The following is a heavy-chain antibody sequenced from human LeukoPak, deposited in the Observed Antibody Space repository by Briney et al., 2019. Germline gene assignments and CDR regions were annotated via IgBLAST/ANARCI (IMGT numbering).Heavy chain of an antibody. CDR3: AMSVEMPPIPSFDY. J-gene: IGHJ4*02. CDR1: GYIFTPHH. Sequence: ASVKVSCKTSGYIFTPHHIHWMRQAPGHGRELLGWVSAANNPEYSQKFQGRVVITRDASATTSYLELNSLRSEDTAVYYCAMSVEMPPIPSFDYWGQGTLVTVSS. D-gene: IGHD5-24*01. CDR2: VSAANNP. V-gene: IGHV1-3*01.